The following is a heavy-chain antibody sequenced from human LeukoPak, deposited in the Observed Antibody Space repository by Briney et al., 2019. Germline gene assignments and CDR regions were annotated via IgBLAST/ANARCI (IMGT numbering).Heavy chain of an antibody. Sequence: ASVKVSCRASGYTFTSYDINWVRQAPGQGLEWMGIINPSGGSTSYAQKFQGRVTMTRDMSTSTVYMELSSLRSEDTAVYYCAREYNTASKFDDAFDIWGQGTMVTVSS. V-gene: IGHV1-46*01. CDR1: GYTFTSYD. D-gene: IGHD1-14*01. CDR2: INPSGGST. CDR3: AREYNTASKFDDAFDI. J-gene: IGHJ3*02.